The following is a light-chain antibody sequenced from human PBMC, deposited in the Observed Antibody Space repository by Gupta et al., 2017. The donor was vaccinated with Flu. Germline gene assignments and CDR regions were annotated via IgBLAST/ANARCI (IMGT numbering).Light chain of an antibody. CDR1: RSVLHGSGYYY. Sequence: ISCRSSRSVLHGSGYYYLDWYLQKPGQSPQLLIYLGSNRASGVADRFSGRGSGTDFTLKISRVEAEDGGVYYSMQARRTPFFGQGTRLEIK. J-gene: IGKJ5*01. CDR2: LGS. V-gene: IGKV2-28*01. CDR3: MQARRTPF.